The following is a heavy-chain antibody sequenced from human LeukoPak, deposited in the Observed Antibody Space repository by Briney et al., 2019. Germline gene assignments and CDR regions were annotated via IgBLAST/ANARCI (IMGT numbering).Heavy chain of an antibody. D-gene: IGHD4-11*01. CDR3: ARDSRLQYWYTEDYVMDV. V-gene: IGHV3-7*01. J-gene: IGHJ6*02. Sequence: EGSLRLSCAASVFTFSSYWMSWVRQAPGKGREGVANIKQDGSEKYYVDSVKGRFTITRDNAKNSLYLQMNSLRAEDTAVYYCARDSRLQYWYTEDYVMDVWGQGTTVTVSS. CDR2: IKQDGSEK. CDR1: VFTFSSYW.